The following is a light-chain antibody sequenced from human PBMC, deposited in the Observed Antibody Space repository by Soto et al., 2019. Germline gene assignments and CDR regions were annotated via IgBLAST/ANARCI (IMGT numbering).Light chain of an antibody. Sequence: EILMTQSPATLSVSPGERATLSCRASQTISSNLAWYQHKPGQAPRLLFYGASNRASGIPARFTGSGSGTEFTLTISSLQSEDFAVYSCQQYDNWPPTFGGGTKV. J-gene: IGKJ4*01. CDR2: GAS. CDR3: QQYDNWPPT. CDR1: QTISSN. V-gene: IGKV3-15*01.